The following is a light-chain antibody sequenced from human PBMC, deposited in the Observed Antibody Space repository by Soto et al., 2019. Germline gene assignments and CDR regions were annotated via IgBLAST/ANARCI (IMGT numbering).Light chain of an antibody. CDR1: QSVSSN. V-gene: IGKV3-15*01. CDR2: GAS. CDR3: QQYNNWE. J-gene: IGKJ1*01. Sequence: EIVMTQSPATRSVSPGERATLSCRASQSVSSNLAWYQQKPGQAPRLLIYGASTRATGIPARFSGSGSGTEFTLTISSLQSEDFAVYYCQQYNNWEFGQWTKVEIK.